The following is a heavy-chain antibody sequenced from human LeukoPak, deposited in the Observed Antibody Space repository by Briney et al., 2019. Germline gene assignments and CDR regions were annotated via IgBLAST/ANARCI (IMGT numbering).Heavy chain of an antibody. V-gene: IGHV4-39*07. Sequence: SETLSLTCTVSGGSISSSSYYWGWIRQPPGKGLEWIGSIYYSGSTYYNPSLKSRVTISVDTSKNQFSLKLSSVTAADTAVYYCARGVNDYSNYIFLFDYWGQGTLVTVSS. J-gene: IGHJ4*02. D-gene: IGHD4-11*01. CDR3: ARGVNDYSNYIFLFDY. CDR1: GGSISSSSYY. CDR2: IYYSGST.